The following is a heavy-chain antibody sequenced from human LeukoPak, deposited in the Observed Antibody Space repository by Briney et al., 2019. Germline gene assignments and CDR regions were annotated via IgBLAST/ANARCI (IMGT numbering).Heavy chain of an antibody. J-gene: IGHJ6*02. CDR1: GFTVSSNY. D-gene: IGHD3-22*01. CDR3: ARDLRYYYDSSVPEGSYGMDV. V-gene: IGHV3-66*02. CDR2: IYSGGST. Sequence: GGSLRLSCAASGFTVSSNYMSWVRQAPGEGLEWVSVIYSGGSTYYADSVEGRFTISRDNSKNTMYLQMNSLRAEDTAVYCCARDLRYYYDSSVPEGSYGMDVWGQGTTVTVSS.